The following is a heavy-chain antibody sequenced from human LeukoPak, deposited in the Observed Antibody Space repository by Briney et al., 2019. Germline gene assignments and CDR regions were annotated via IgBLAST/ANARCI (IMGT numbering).Heavy chain of an antibody. V-gene: IGHV4-34*01. CDR2: INHSGST. J-gene: IGHJ4*02. CDR3: ARDLRRAIFGVVIIMAFDY. Sequence: SETLSLTCTVSGGSISSYYWSWIRQPPGKGLEWIGEINHSGSTNYNPSLKSRVTISVDTSKNQFSLKLSSVTAADTAVYYCARDLRRAIFGVVIIMAFDYWGQGTLVTVSS. CDR1: GGSISSYY. D-gene: IGHD3-3*01.